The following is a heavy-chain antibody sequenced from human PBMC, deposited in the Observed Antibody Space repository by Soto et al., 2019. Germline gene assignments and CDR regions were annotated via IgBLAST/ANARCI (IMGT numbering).Heavy chain of an antibody. CDR3: AHRLRSSNGWGTFDY. CDR2: ICWDDDK. D-gene: IGHD3-16*01. Sequence: QITLKESGPPLVKPTQTLTLTCTFSGFSFRSSGVAVGWIRQPPGKALEWVASICWDDDKRYSPSLKSRITITKDTSNNQVVLTMTNIDPVDTGTYYCAHRLRSSNGWGTFDYWGQGIVVTVSS. CDR1: GFSFRSSGVA. J-gene: IGHJ4*02. V-gene: IGHV2-5*02.